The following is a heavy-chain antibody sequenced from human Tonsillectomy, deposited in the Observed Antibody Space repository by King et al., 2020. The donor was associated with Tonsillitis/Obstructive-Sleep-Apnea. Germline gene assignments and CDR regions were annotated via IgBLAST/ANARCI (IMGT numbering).Heavy chain of an antibody. J-gene: IGHJ4*02. CDR1: GFTFSSYA. CDR3: AKIMSSSATGY. V-gene: IGHV3-23*04. Sequence: VQLVESGGGLVQPGGSLRLSCAASGFTFSSYAMNWVRQAPGKGLEWVSAIGGGGGSTYYADSVKGRFTISRDNSKNTLYLQMNSLSAGDTAVYYCAKIMSSSATGYWGQGTLVTVSS. CDR2: IGGGGGST. D-gene: IGHD2-15*01.